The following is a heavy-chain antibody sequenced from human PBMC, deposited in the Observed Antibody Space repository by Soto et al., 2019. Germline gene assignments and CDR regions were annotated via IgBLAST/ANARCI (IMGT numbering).Heavy chain of an antibody. CDR2: MNPNSGNT. CDR1: GYTFTSYD. D-gene: IGHD2-15*01. CDR3: ARVRPGGVVVAATLDYYYYGMDV. Sequence: ASVKVSCKASGYTFTSYDINWVRQATGQGLEWMGWMNPNSGNTGYAQKFQGRVTMTRNTSISTAYMELSSLRSEDTAVYYCARVRPGGVVVAATLDYYYYGMDVWGQGTTVTVSS. J-gene: IGHJ6*02. V-gene: IGHV1-8*01.